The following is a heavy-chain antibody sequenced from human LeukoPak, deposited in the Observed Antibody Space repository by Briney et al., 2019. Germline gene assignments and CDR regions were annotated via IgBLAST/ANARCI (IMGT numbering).Heavy chain of an antibody. CDR2: INHSGST. CDR3: ARGLKLYYYDSGGYWFDP. V-gene: IGHV4-34*01. J-gene: IGHJ5*02. CDR1: GGSFSGYY. D-gene: IGHD3-22*01. Sequence: SETLSLTCAVYGGSFSGYYWSWIRQPPGKGLEWIGEINHSGSTNYNPSLKSRVTISVDTSKNQLSLKLSSVTAADTAVYYCARGLKLYYYDSGGYWFDPWGQGTLVTVSS.